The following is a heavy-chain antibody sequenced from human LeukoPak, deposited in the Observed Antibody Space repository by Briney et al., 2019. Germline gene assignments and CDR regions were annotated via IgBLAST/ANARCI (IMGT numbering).Heavy chain of an antibody. V-gene: IGHV3-23*01. D-gene: IGHD3-22*01. CDR1: GFTFSSYP. J-gene: IGHJ3*01. CDR3: AKRYFYDSSRGAFDV. CDR2: ITGSGVGT. Sequence: PGGSLRLSCAASGFTFSSYPMSWVRQAPGKGLEWVSSITGSGVGTYYADSVKGRFTISRDNSENTLYLQMNSLRAGDTAVYYCAKRYFYDSSRGAFDVGGQGTMVTVSS.